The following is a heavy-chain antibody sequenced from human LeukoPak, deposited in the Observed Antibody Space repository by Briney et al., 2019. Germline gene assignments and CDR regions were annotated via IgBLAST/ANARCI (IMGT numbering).Heavy chain of an antibody. D-gene: IGHD3-22*01. Sequence: SETLSLTCAVYGGSFSDYYWNWIRQSPGKGLEWIGSIYYSGSTYYNPSLKSRVTISVDTSKNQFSLKLSSVTAADTAVYYCARRGYDSSGYYRNYWGQGTLVTVSS. CDR3: ARRGYDSSGYYRNY. CDR1: GGSFSDYY. J-gene: IGHJ4*02. CDR2: IYYSGST. V-gene: IGHV4-34*01.